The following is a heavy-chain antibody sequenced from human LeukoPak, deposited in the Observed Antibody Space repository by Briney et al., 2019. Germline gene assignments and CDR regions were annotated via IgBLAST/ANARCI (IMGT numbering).Heavy chain of an antibody. CDR2: IHTSGST. D-gene: IGHD2-2*01. CDR3: AGGFPCSSTSCSDY. CDR1: GGSISSYY. J-gene: IGHJ4*02. Sequence: SETLSLTCTVSGGSISSYYWSWIRQPPGKGLEWIGYIHTSGSTNYNPSLKSRVTISVDTSKSQFSLKLSSVTAADTAVYYCAGGFPCSSTSCSDYWGQGTLVTVSS. V-gene: IGHV4-4*09.